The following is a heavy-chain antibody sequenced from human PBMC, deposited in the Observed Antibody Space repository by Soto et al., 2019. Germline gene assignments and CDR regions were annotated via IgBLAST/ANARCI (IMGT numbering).Heavy chain of an antibody. Sequence: ASVKVSCKTSGYTFTRNGISWVRQAPGQGLEWMGWIRPKSGSIKYAQKFKGRVIMTTDTSTSTAYMEVRSLRSDDTAVYYCVKDRDSNSWPSRDVWGPGTTVTV. V-gene: IGHV1-18*01. CDR2: IRPKSGSI. CDR3: VKDRDSNSWPSRDV. D-gene: IGHD3-22*01. CDR1: GYTFTRNG. J-gene: IGHJ6*02.